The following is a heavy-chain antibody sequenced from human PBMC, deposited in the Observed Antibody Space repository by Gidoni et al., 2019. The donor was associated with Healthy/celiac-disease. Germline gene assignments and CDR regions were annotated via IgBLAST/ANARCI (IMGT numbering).Heavy chain of an antibody. CDR3: AIRQGSYDLWSGRNYYYYYGMDV. J-gene: IGHJ6*02. V-gene: IGHV4-59*01. Sequence: QVQLPESGPGLVKPSETLSLTCTVSGGSISSYYWRWIRQPPGKGLEWIGYIYYSGSTNYNPALKSRVTISVDTSKNQFSLKRSSVTAADTAVYYCAIRQGSYDLWSGRNYYYYYGMDVWGQGTTVTVSS. CDR1: GGSISSYY. CDR2: IYYSGST. D-gene: IGHD3-3*01.